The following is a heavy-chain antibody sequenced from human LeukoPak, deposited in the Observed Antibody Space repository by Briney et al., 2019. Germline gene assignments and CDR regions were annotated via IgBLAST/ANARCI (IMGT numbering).Heavy chain of an antibody. J-gene: IGHJ3*02. D-gene: IGHD6-19*01. V-gene: IGHV3-33*01. CDR1: GFTFSSYG. CDR2: IWYDGSNK. CDR3: ARDSGGWYSNHAFDI. Sequence: GGSLRLSCAASGFTFSSYGMHWVRQAPGKGLEWVAVIWYDGSNKYYADSVKGRFTISRDNSKNTLYLQMNSLRAEDTAVYYCARDSGGWYSNHAFDIWGQGTLVTVSS.